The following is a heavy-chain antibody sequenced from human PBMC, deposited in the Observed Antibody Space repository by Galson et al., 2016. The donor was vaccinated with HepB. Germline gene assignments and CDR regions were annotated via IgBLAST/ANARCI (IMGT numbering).Heavy chain of an antibody. J-gene: IGHJ6*02. Sequence: SLRLSCAASGFTFSSYWMHWVRQAPGKGLVWVSRINSDGSSTSYADSVKGRFTISRDNAKNTLYLQMNSLRAEDTAVYYCTRSGVPAAVYYYGMDVWGQGTTVTVSS. V-gene: IGHV3-74*01. D-gene: IGHD2-2*01. CDR1: GFTFSSYW. CDR3: TRSGVPAAVYYYGMDV. CDR2: INSDGSST.